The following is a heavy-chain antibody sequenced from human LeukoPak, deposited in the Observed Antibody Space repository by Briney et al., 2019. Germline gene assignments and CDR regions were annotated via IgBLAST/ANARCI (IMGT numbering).Heavy chain of an antibody. CDR2: INTNTGNP. CDR1: GYTFTSYA. V-gene: IGHV7-4-1*02. CDR3: ARDYDYVWGSYRRILTF. J-gene: IGHJ4*02. Sequence: ASVKVSCKASGYTFTSYAMNWVRQAPGQGLEWMGWINTNTGNPTYAQGFTGRFVFSLDTSVSTAYLQISSLKAEDTAVYYCARDYDYVWGSYRRILTFWGQGTLVTVSS. D-gene: IGHD3-16*02.